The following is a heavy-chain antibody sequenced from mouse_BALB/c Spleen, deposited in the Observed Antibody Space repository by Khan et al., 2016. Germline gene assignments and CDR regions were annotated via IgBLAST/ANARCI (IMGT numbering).Heavy chain of an antibody. Sequence: QIQLVQSGPELKKPGETVKISCKASGYTFTNYGMNWVKQAPGKGLKWMGWINTYTGEPTYADDFKGRFAFSLDTSASTAYLQINNLNNEDTASYVCGRWSDPWDCDFWGAGTTVTVSS. CDR1: GYTFTNYG. CDR2: INTYTGEP. V-gene: IGHV9-3-1*01. CDR3: GRWSDPWDCDF. J-gene: IGHJ1*01.